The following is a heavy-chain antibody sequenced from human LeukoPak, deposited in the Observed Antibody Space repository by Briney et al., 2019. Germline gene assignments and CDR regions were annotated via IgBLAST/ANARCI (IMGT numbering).Heavy chain of an antibody. V-gene: IGHV1-46*01. CDR2: INPSGGST. J-gene: IGHJ4*02. D-gene: IGHD3-9*01. CDR1: GYTFTSYY. CDR3: ARVKKLRYFDY. Sequence: ASVKVSCKASGYTFTSYYMHWVRQAPGQGLEWMGIINPSGGSTSYAQKFQGRVTMTRNTSISAAYMELSSLRSEDTAVYYCARVKKLRYFDYWGQGTLVTVSS.